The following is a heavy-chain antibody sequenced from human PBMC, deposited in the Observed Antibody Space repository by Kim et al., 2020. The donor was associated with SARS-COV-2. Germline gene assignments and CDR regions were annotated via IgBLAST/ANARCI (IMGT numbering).Heavy chain of an antibody. Sequence: SVKVSCKASGDTFGSYVISWVRQAPGQGLEWMGGIISIFDTAYYAHNLQGRVTITADSSTSTLYMEVRNLRSEDTAVYYCARLSSLSEDSDYWGQGTL. CDR2: IISIFDTA. CDR3: ARLSSLSEDSDY. J-gene: IGHJ4*02. CDR1: GDTFGSYV. V-gene: IGHV1-69*13.